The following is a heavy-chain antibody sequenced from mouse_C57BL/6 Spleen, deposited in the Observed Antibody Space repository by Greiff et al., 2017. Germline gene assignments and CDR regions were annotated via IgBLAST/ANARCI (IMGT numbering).Heavy chain of an antibody. J-gene: IGHJ2*01. CDR2: IYPGDGDT. Sequence: VQLQQSGPELVKPGASVKISCKASGYAFSSSWMHWVKQRPGKGLEWIGRIYPGDGDTNYNGKFKGKATLTADQSSSTAYMQLSSLTSEDSAVYFCANHYYGSGIDYWGQGTTLTVSS. D-gene: IGHD1-1*01. V-gene: IGHV1-82*01. CDR3: ANHYYGSGIDY. CDR1: GYAFSSSW.